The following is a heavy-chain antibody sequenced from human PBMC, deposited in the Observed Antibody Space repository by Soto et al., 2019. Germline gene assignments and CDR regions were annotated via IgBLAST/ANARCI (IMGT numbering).Heavy chain of an antibody. CDR3: ARDPRGVGLNIVATIPTFR. CDR2: ISSSSSTI. J-gene: IGHJ4*02. Sequence: GGSLRLSCAASGFTFSSYSMNWVRQAPGKGLEWVSYISSSSSTIYYADSVKGRFTISRDNAKNSLYLQMNSLRAEDTAVYYCARDPRGVGLNIVATIPTFRWGQGTLVTVSS. CDR1: GFTFSSYS. D-gene: IGHD5-12*01. V-gene: IGHV3-48*01.